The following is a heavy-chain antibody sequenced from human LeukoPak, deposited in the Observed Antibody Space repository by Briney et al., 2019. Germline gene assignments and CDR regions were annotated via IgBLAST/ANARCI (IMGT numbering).Heavy chain of an antibody. V-gene: IGHV4-30-4*01. J-gene: IGHJ4*02. D-gene: IGHD5-18*01. Sequence: SETLTLTCTVSGGSISSGDYYWSWIRQPPGKGLEWIGYIYYSGSTYYNPSLKSRVTISVDTSKNQFSLKLSSVTAADTAVYYCARRNDVDTAMVAFDYWGQGTLVTVSS. CDR2: IYYSGST. CDR3: ARRNDVDTAMVAFDY. CDR1: GGSISSGDYY.